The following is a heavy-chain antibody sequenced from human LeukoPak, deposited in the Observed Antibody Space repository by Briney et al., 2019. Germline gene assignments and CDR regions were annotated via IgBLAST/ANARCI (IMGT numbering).Heavy chain of an antibody. V-gene: IGHV1-24*01. J-gene: IGHJ6*03. CDR2: FDPEDGET. D-gene: IGHD1-1*01. CDR1: GYTLTELS. Sequence: ASVKVSCKVSGYTLTELSMHWVRQAPGKGLEWMGGFDPEDGETIYAQKFQGRVTMTRDTSISTAYMELSRLRSDDTAVYYCARQERYGDYYYYMDVWGKGTTVTISS. CDR3: ARQERYGDYYYYMDV.